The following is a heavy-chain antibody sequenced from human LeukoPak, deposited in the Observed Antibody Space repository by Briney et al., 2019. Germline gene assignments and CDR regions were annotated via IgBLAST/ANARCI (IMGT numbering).Heavy chain of an antibody. CDR1: GGSISSYY. Sequence: SETLSLTCTVSGGSISSYYWSWIRQPPGKGLEWIGYIYYSGSTNYNPSLKSRVTISVDTSKNQFSLKLSSVTAADTAVYYCARGVDVVVPAEPVFDYWGQGTLVTVSS. J-gene: IGHJ4*02. CDR2: IYYSGST. D-gene: IGHD2-2*01. CDR3: ARGVDVVVPAEPVFDY. V-gene: IGHV4-59*01.